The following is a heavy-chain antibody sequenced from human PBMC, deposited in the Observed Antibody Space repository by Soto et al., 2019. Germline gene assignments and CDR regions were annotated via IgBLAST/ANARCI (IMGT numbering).Heavy chain of an antibody. V-gene: IGHV3-30*18. J-gene: IGHJ4*02. Sequence: QVQLVESGGGVVQPGRSLRLSCAASGFTFSSYGMHWVRQAPGKGLAWVAVISYDGSNKYYADSVKGRFTISRDNSKNTLYLQMNSLRAEDTAVYYCAKGLSRMTTVVTPLDYWGQGTLVPVSS. CDR1: GFTFSSYG. CDR2: ISYDGSNK. D-gene: IGHD4-17*01. CDR3: AKGLSRMTTVVTPLDY.